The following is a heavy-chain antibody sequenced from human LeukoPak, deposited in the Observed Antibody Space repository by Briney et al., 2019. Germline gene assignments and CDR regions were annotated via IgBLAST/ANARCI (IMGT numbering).Heavy chain of an antibody. D-gene: IGHD3-22*01. CDR2: TYYRSKWYN. CDR3: ARISTYYYDSSGYAFDI. CDR1: GDSVSSNSAA. V-gene: IGHV6-1*01. J-gene: IGHJ3*02. Sequence: SQALSLTCAISGDSVSSNSAAWNWIRQSSSRGLEWLGRTYYRSKWYNDYAVSVKSRITINPDTSKNQFSLQLNSVTPEDTAVYYCARISTYYYDSSGYAFDIWGQGTMVTVSS.